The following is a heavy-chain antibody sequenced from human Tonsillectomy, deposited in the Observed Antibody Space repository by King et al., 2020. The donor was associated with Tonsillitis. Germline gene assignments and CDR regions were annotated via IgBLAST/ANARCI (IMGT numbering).Heavy chain of an antibody. CDR2: INPNSGGT. V-gene: IGHV1-2*02. CDR3: ARVYNWNDGDY. D-gene: IGHD1-20*01. J-gene: IGHJ4*02. CDR1: GYTFTTYY. Sequence: VQLVESGAEVTKPGASVKVSCKASGYTFTTYYIHWVRQAPGQGLEWMGWINPNSGGTNYAQKFQDRVAMTRDTSISTAYMELSRLRSDDTAVYYCARVYNWNDGDYWGQGTLVTVSS.